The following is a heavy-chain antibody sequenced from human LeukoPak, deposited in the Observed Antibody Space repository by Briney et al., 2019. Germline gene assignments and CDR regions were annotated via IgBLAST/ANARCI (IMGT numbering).Heavy chain of an antibody. CDR2: IKEDGCEK. D-gene: IGHD1-26*01. J-gene: IGHJ4*02. V-gene: IGHV3-7*05. CDR1: GFTFSKYW. CDR3: VRSGGY. Sequence: PGGSLRPSCSASGFTFSKYWMNWVRQAPGKGLEWVANIKEDGCEKSYVDSVKGRFTISRDNAKNSLCLQMNSLRAEDTAIYYCVRSGGYWGQGTLVTVSS.